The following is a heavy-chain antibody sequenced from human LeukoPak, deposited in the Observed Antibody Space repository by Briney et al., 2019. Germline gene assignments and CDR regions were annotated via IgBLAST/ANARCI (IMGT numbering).Heavy chain of an antibody. CDR3: AKDVRERTETYYSTFDM. CDR2: NNCKRDNI. Sequence: GGSLRLSCASSGFPFYYHAMHWVREAPGEGLGGGSGNNCKRDNITYADSVKGLFTTSKDNANKFLYLQMNGLRAEDTAFYYCAKDVRERTETYYSTFDMWGQGTMVIVSS. D-gene: IGHD4-11*01. V-gene: IGHV3-9*01. CDR1: GFPFYYHA. J-gene: IGHJ3*02.